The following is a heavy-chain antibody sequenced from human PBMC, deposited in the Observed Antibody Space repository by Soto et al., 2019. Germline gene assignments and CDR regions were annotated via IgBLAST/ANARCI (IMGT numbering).Heavy chain of an antibody. Sequence: EVPLLESGGGLVQPGGSLRLSCAASGFTFSSYAMSWVRQAPGKGLEWVSAIGGSGGTTYYADSVKGRFTISRDNSKNTLYRQMNSVRAEDTAVYYFAKFRGYGSGSYYFDYWGQGTLVTVSS. D-gene: IGHD3-10*01. CDR2: IGGSGGTT. J-gene: IGHJ4*02. CDR3: AKFRGYGSGSYYFDY. V-gene: IGHV3-23*01. CDR1: GFTFSSYA.